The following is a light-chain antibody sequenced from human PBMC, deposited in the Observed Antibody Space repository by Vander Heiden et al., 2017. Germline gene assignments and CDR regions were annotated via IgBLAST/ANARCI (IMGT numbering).Light chain of an antibody. V-gene: IGLV2-14*03. Sequence: QSALTQPVSVSGSPGQSITISCTGSSSDIGDYNYVSWYQQHPGKAPKLMIHDVSDRPSGVSNRFSGSKSGNTASLTISGLQAEDEADYYCCSYTSSSTLYVFGTGTKVTVL. CDR2: DVS. CDR1: SSDIGDYNY. J-gene: IGLJ1*01. CDR3: CSYTSSSTLYV.